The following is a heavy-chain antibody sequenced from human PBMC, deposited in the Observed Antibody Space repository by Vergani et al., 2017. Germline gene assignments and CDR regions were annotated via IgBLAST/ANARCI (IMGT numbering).Heavy chain of an antibody. J-gene: IGHJ4*02. D-gene: IGHD3-10*01. CDR1: GYTFTSYA. CDR3: AREGYYGSGSYSEFDY. Sequence: QVQLVQSGAEVKKPGASVKVSCKASGYTFTSYAMHWVRQAPGQRLEWMGWINAGNGNTKYSQKFQGRVTITRDTSASTAYMELSSLRSEDTAVYYCAREGYYGSGSYSEFDYWGQGTLVTVSS. V-gene: IGHV1-3*01. CDR2: INAGNGNT.